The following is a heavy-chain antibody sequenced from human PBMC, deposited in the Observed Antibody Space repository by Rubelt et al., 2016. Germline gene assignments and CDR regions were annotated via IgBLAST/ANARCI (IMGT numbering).Heavy chain of an antibody. D-gene: IGHD6-19*01. V-gene: IGHV4-59*08. Sequence: QVQLQESGPGQVKPSETLSLTCTVSGGSISNYYWRWIRQPPGKGLEWIGNIYYSGSTNYNPSLKSRVTISVDTSKNQFSLKVSSVTAADTAMYYCARREVSSGWYDYWGQGTLVTVSS. CDR3: ARREVSSGWYDY. CDR1: GGSISNYY. J-gene: IGHJ4*02. CDR2: IYYSGST.